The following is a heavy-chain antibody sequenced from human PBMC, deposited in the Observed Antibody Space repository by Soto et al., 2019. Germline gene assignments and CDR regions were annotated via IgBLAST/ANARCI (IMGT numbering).Heavy chain of an antibody. Sequence: VQLQESGPGPVMPSQTLSLSCTVSGVSITSGSYYWTWVRQSPGKGLEWIGYRYYSGNTYYNPSLNSRASISVDTSKNQFFLKLTSVTAADTAVYFCARGGYDTSGQTFIGWGPDCWGQGTLGTVSS. CDR3: ARGGYDTSGQTFIGWGPDC. CDR2: RYYSGNT. J-gene: IGHJ4*02. CDR1: GVSITSGSYY. D-gene: IGHD3-22*01. V-gene: IGHV4-30-4*01.